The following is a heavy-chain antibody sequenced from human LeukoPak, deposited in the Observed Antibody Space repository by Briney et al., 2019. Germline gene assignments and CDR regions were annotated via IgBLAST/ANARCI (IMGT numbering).Heavy chain of an antibody. J-gene: IGHJ5*02. Sequence: SETLSLTCAVYGGSFSGYYWSWVRQPPAKGLEWMGEINHSGSTNYNPSLNSRVTISVDTSKTQFSLKLSSVTAADTAVYYCARGGWYSRGLCWFDPWGQGTLVTVSS. CDR3: ARGGWYSRGLCWFDP. V-gene: IGHV4-34*01. CDR2: INHSGST. CDR1: GGSFSGYY. D-gene: IGHD6-13*01.